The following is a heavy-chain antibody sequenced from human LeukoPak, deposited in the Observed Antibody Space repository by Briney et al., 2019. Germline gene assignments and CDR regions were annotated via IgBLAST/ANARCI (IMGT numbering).Heavy chain of an antibody. CDR1: GGSISSGDYS. CDR2: IYSSGST. D-gene: IGHD1-26*01. Sequence: PSQTLSLTCTVSGGSISSGDYSWSWIRQPPGKGLEWIGYIYSSGSTNSNPSLKSRVTISVDTSKSQFSLKMTSVTAADTAVYYCARQGSGGRAFDIWGQGTMVTVSS. CDR3: ARQGSGGRAFDI. V-gene: IGHV4-30-4*01. J-gene: IGHJ3*02.